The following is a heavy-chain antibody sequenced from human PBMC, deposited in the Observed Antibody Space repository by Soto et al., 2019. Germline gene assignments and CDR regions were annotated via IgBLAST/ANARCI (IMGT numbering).Heavy chain of an antibody. J-gene: IGHJ1*01. CDR1: GGPFSGYY. V-gene: IGHV4-34*01. CDR2: INHSGST. Sequence: QVQLQQWGAGLLKPSETLSLTCAVYGGPFSGYYWSWIRQPPGKGLEWIGEINHSGSTNYNPSLKSRVTISVDTSKNQFSLKLSSVTAADTAVYYCARGRLDSSGYYWRRDEYFQHWGQGTLVTVSS. D-gene: IGHD3-22*01. CDR3: ARGRLDSSGYYWRRDEYFQH.